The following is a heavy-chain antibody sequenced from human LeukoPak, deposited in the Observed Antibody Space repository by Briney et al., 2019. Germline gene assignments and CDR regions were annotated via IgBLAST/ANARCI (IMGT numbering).Heavy chain of an antibody. D-gene: IGHD6-19*01. CDR1: GGSISSYY. V-gene: IGHV4-59*01. CDR2: IYYSGRT. J-gene: IGHJ5*02. CDR3: ARDGEQWDPAHTWFDP. Sequence: PSETPSLTCTIAGGSISSYYWSWIRHPPGKRLEWIGYIYYSGRTNYNPSLKSRVTISVDTSKNQFSLKLSSVTAADTAVYYCARDGEQWDPAHTWFDPWGQGTLVTVSS.